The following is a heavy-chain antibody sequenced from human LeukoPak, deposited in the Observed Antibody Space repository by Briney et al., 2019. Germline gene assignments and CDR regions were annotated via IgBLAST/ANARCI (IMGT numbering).Heavy chain of an antibody. V-gene: IGHV1-3*01. D-gene: IGHD3-22*01. CDR1: GYTFTSYA. CDR3: ARASSSSGYYYPYYYYGMDV. J-gene: IGHJ6*02. Sequence: ASVKVSCKASGYTFTSYAMHWVRQAPGQRLGWMGWINAGNGNTKYSQKFQGRVTITRDTSASTAYMELSSLRSEDTAVYYCARASSSSGYYYPYYYYGMDVWGQGTTVTVSS. CDR2: INAGNGNT.